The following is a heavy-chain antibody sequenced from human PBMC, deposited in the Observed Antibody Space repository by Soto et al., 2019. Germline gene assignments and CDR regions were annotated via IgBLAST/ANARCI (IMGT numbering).Heavy chain of an antibody. CDR1: GGSISSYY. V-gene: IGHV4-59*08. J-gene: IGHJ3*02. D-gene: IGHD2-15*01. CDR2: IYYSGST. Sequence: PSETLSLTCTVSGGSISSYYWSWIRQPPGKGLEWIGYIYYSGSTNYNPSLKSRVTMAVDTSKNQFSLKLSSVTAADTAVYYCARYCSGGSCYYAFDIWGQGTMVTVSS. CDR3: ARYCSGGSCYYAFDI.